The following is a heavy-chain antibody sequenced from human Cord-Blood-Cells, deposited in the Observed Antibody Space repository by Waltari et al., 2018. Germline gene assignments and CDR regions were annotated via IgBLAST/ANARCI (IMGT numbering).Heavy chain of an antibody. CDR3: ARGLGYCSSTSCYFDY. CDR2: MDPNSGYQ. Sequence: QVQLVQSGAEVKKPGASVKVSCKASGYTFTSYDINWVRQPTGQGREWMGWMDPNSGYQGYAQKFQGQVTTTRKTSISTAYRELSSLRSEDTAVYYCARGLGYCSSTSCYFDYWGQGTLVTVSS. V-gene: IGHV1-8*03. J-gene: IGHJ4*02. D-gene: IGHD2-2*01. CDR1: GYTFTSYD.